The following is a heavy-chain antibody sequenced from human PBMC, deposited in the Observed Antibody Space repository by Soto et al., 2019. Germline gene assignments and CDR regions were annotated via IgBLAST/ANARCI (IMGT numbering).Heavy chain of an antibody. Sequence: GGSLRLSCAASGFTFSRYEMNWVRQAPGKGLEWVSDITSTGSTRYYADSVKGRFTISRDNAKNSLYLQMNSLRAEDTAVYYCARGYCTSSACHWNFDYWGQGTLVTVSS. J-gene: IGHJ4*02. CDR1: GFTFSRYE. CDR2: ITSTGSTR. CDR3: ARGYCTSSACHWNFDY. D-gene: IGHD2-8*02. V-gene: IGHV3-48*03.